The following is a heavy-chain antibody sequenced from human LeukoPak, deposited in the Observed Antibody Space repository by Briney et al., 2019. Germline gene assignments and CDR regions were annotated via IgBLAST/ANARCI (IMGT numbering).Heavy chain of an antibody. Sequence: SVKVSCKASGGTFSSYAISWVRQAPGQGLEWMGRIIPILGIANYAQKFQGRVTITADKSTSTAYMELSSLRSEDTAVYYCAGDLGYCSGGSCYGVDYWGQGTLVTVSS. CDR3: AGDLGYCSGGSCYGVDY. V-gene: IGHV1-69*04. CDR1: GGTFSSYA. D-gene: IGHD2-15*01. J-gene: IGHJ4*02. CDR2: IIPILGIA.